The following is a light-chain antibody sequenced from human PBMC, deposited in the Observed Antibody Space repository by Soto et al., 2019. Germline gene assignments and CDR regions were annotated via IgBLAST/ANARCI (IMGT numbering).Light chain of an antibody. V-gene: IGLV2-14*01. CDR1: SSDIGVYNF. CDR3: SSYATSTV. Sequence: QSVLTQPASVSGSPGQSITISCTGTSSDIGVYNFVSWYQQHPGQAPKLMIYDVNLRPSGVSDRFSGSKSGNTASLTISGLQAEDEAHYYCSSYATSTVFGGGTKLTVL. J-gene: IGLJ2*01. CDR2: DVN.